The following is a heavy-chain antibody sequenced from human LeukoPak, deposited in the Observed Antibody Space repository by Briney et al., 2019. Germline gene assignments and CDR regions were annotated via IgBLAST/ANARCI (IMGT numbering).Heavy chain of an antibody. V-gene: IGHV6-1*01. Sequence: SQTLSLTCAISGDSVSSNSAAWNWIRQSPSKGLEWLGRTYYRSKWYNDYAVSLKSRITINPDTSKNQFSLQLNSVTPEDTAVYYCARDAYTTMGSPFDYWGQGTLVTVSS. J-gene: IGHJ4*02. CDR1: GDSVSSNSAA. CDR3: ARDAYTTMGSPFDY. CDR2: TYYRSKWYN. D-gene: IGHD5-18*01.